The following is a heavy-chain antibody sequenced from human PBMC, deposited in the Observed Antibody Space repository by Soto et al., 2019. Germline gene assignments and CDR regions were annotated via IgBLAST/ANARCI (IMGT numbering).Heavy chain of an antibody. D-gene: IGHD2-2*02. J-gene: IGHJ4*02. CDR1: GGSISSGGYY. Sequence: SETLSLTCTVSGGSISSGGYYWSWIRQHPGKGLEWIGYIYYSGSTYYNPSLKSRVTISVDTSKNQFSLKLSSVTAADTAVYYCARGWDCSSTSCYRDYFDYWGQGTLVTV. CDR3: ARGWDCSSTSCYRDYFDY. V-gene: IGHV4-31*03. CDR2: IYYSGST.